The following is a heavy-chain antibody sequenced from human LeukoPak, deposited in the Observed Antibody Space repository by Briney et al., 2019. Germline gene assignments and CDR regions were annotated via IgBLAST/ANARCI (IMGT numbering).Heavy chain of an antibody. V-gene: IGHV4-34*01. D-gene: IGHD6-19*01. Sequence: KSSETLPLTCAVYGGSFSGYYWSWIRQPPGKGLEWIGEINHSGSTNYNPSLKSRVTISVDTSKNQFSLKLSSVTAADTAVYYCARNYIAVAGIVYWGQGTLVTVSS. CDR1: GGSFSGYY. CDR2: INHSGST. J-gene: IGHJ4*02. CDR3: ARNYIAVAGIVY.